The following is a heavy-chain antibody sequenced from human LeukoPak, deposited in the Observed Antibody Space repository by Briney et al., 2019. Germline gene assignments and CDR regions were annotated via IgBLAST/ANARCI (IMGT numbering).Heavy chain of an antibody. CDR3: ANGGSPVFYGSGRFDY. D-gene: IGHD3-10*01. Sequence: PGGSLRLSCAASGFTFSSYAMSWVRQAPGRGLEWVSTITGSGTNTDYADSVKGRFTISRDNSKNTLYLQMNSLRGDDTAVYYCANGGSPVFYGSGRFDYWGQGTLVTVSS. V-gene: IGHV3-23*01. CDR2: ITGSGTNT. CDR1: GFTFSSYA. J-gene: IGHJ4*02.